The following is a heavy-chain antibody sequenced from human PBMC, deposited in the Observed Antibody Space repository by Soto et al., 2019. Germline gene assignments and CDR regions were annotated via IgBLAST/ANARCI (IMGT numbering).Heavy chain of an antibody. CDR1: GFTFDDYA. J-gene: IGHJ2*01. CDR3: AKGGLLWFGGITLNWYFDL. CDR2: ISWNSGSI. D-gene: IGHD3-10*01. Sequence: EVQLVESGGGLVQPGRSLRLSCAASGFTFDDYAMHWVRQAPGKGLEWVSGISWNSGSIGYADSVKGRFTISRDNAKNPLKLQMNGLRAEDTALYYCAKGGLLWFGGITLNWYFDLWGRGTLVTVSS. V-gene: IGHV3-9*01.